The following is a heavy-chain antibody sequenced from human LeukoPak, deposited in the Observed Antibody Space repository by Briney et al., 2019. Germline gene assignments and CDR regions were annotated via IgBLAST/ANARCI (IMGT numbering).Heavy chain of an antibody. Sequence: GGFLRLSCTTSGFTFGDYSMTWFRQAPGKGLEWMSFIRGKAAGGTAEYAASVQGRFTLSRDDSKSIAYLQMNSLKTEDTAVYYCTRDRIMTDYWGQGTLVTVSS. V-gene: IGHV3-49*03. CDR3: TRDRIMTDY. J-gene: IGHJ4*02. CDR2: IRGKAAGGTA. CDR1: GFTFGDYS. D-gene: IGHD2/OR15-2a*01.